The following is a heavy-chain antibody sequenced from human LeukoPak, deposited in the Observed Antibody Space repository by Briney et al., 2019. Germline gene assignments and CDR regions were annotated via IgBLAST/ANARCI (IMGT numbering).Heavy chain of an antibody. V-gene: IGHV3-21*01. J-gene: IGHJ4*02. D-gene: IGHD3-22*01. CDR1: GFTFSSYS. CDR3: ARVATAKYYYDSSGLYPGY. CDR2: ISSSSSYI. Sequence: GGSLRLSCAASGFTFSSYSMNWVRQAPGKGLEWVSSISSSSSYIYYADSVKGRFTISRDNANNSLSLQMNRLRAEDTAVYYCARVATAKYYYDSSGLYPGYWGQGTLVTVSS.